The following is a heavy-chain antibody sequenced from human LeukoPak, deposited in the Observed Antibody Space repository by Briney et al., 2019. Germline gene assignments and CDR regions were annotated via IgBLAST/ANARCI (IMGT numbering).Heavy chain of an antibody. D-gene: IGHD5-12*01. CDR1: GGTFSSYA. V-gene: IGHV1-69*05. Sequence: ASVKVSCKASGGTFSSYAISWVRQAPGQGLEWMGGIIPIFGTANYAQKFQGRVTITTDESTSTAYMELSSLRSEDTAVYYCARGSSGYETNYYMDVWGKGTTATVSS. CDR3: ARGSSGYETNYYMDV. J-gene: IGHJ6*03. CDR2: IIPIFGTA.